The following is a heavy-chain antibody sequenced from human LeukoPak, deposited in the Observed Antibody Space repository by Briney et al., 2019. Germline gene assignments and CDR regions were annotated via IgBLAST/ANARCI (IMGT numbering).Heavy chain of an antibody. CDR2: IYPGDSDT. CDR1: GYSFTSYW. D-gene: IGHD3-22*01. V-gene: IGHV5-51*01. J-gene: IGHJ4*02. Sequence: GESLKISCKGSGYSFTSYWIGWVRQMPGKGLEWMGIIYPGDSDTRYSPTFQGQVTISADKSISTAYLQWSSLKASDTAMYYCARPSDSSGYSLDYWGQGTLVTVSS. CDR3: ARPSDSSGYSLDY.